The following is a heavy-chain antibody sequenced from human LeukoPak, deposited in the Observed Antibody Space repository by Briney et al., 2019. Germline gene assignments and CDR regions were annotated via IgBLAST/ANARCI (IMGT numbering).Heavy chain of an antibody. CDR2: ISSSGSTI. D-gene: IGHD6-13*01. J-gene: IGHJ6*03. CDR3: AREDVAAAGPFYYYYYMDV. CDR1: GFTFSDYY. Sequence: GGSLRLSCAASGFTFSDYYMSWIRQAPGKGLGWVSYISSSGSTIYYADSVKGRFTISRDNAKNSLYLQMNSLRAEDTAVYYCAREDVAAAGPFYYYYYMDVWGKGTTVTVSS. V-gene: IGHV3-11*01.